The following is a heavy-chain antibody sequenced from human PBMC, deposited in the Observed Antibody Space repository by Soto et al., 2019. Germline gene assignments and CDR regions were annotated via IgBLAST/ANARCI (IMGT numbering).Heavy chain of an antibody. D-gene: IGHD4-17*01. CDR2: IYYSGST. V-gene: IGHV4-59*08. CDR3: ARLNGDHYYYYYYMDV. CDR1: GGSISSYY. Sequence: SETLSLTCTVSGGSISSYYWSWIRQPPGKGLEWIGYIYYSGSTNYNPSLKSRVTISVDTSKNQFSLKLSSVTAADTAVYYCARLNGDHYYYYYYMDVWGKGTTVTVYS. J-gene: IGHJ6*03.